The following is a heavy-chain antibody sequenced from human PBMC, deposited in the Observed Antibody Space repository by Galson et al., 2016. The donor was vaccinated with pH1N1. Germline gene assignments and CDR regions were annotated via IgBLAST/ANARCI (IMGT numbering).Heavy chain of an antibody. CDR2: INPNSGGT. D-gene: IGHD3-10*01. V-gene: IGHV1-2*02. CDR1: GYTFIVHY. J-gene: IGHJ5*02. Sequence: SVKVSCKASGYTFIVHYIHWARQAPGHGLEWMGWINPNSGGTNYAQNFQGRVTLTRDTSINTAYMELSSLTSDDTAVYYCATGSGNSWFDPWGQGTLVTVSP. CDR3: ATGSGNSWFDP.